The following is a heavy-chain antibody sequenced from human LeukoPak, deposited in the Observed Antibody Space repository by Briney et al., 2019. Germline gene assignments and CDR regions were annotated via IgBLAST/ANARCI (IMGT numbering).Heavy chain of an antibody. CDR1: GFTFSSYA. Sequence: GRSLRLSCAASGFTFSSYAMHWVRQAPGKGLEWVAVISYDGSNKYYADSVKGRFTISRGNAKNTLYLQINSLRAEDTAVYYCARDFRRYFDYWGQGTLVTVSS. CDR2: ISYDGSNK. CDR3: ARDFRRYFDY. V-gene: IGHV3-30-3*01. J-gene: IGHJ4*02.